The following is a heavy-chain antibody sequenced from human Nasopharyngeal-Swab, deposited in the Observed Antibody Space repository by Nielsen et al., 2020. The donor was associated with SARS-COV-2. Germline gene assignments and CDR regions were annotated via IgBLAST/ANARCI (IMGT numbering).Heavy chain of an antibody. J-gene: IGHJ5*02. CDR1: GFTFSSYS. D-gene: IGHD3-10*01. Sequence: GGSLRLSCAASGFTFSSYSMNWVRQAPGKGLEWVSSISSSSSYIYYADSVKGQFTISRDNAKNSLYLQMNSLRAEDTAVYYCARDRFTIVRGAFDPWGQGTLVTVSS. V-gene: IGHV3-21*01. CDR3: ARDRFTIVRGAFDP. CDR2: ISSSSSYI.